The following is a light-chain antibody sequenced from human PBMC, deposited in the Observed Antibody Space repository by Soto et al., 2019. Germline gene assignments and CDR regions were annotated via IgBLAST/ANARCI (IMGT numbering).Light chain of an antibody. V-gene: IGLV2-14*02. CDR1: SSDVGRNNL. J-gene: IGLJ2*01. Sequence: QSALTQPASVSASPGQSITISCTGTSSDVGRNNLLSWFQQHPGKAPKLMLYDVNIRPSGVSNRFSGSKSGNTASLTISGLQAEDEADYYCTSWTTSTTMIFGGGTKLTVL. CDR2: DVN. CDR3: TSWTTSTTMI.